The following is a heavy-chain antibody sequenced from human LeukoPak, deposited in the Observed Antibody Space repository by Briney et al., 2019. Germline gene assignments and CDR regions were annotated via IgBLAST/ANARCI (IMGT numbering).Heavy chain of an antibody. CDR2: IYYSGST. V-gene: IGHV4-39*01. CDR3: ARRGYCSSTSCYEYWFDP. J-gene: IGHJ5*02. D-gene: IGHD2-2*01. Sequence: PSETLSLTCTVSGGSISSSSYYWGWIRQPPGKGLEWIGIIYYSGSTYYNPSLKSRLTISVDTSKNQFSLRLSSVTATDTAVYYCARRGYCSSTSCYEYWFDPWGQGTLVTVSS. CDR1: GGSISSSSYY.